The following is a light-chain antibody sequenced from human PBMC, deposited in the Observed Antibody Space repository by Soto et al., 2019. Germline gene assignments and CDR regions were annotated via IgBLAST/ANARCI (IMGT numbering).Light chain of an antibody. CDR1: QSVSSNY. CDR3: QQYGSSPRT. Sequence: PGERATLSCRASQSVSSNYLAWYQQKPGQAPSRLIYGASSRATGISDRFSGSGSGTDFTLTISRLEPEDFAVYYCQQYGSSPRTFGQGTKVDIK. J-gene: IGKJ1*01. V-gene: IGKV3-20*01. CDR2: GAS.